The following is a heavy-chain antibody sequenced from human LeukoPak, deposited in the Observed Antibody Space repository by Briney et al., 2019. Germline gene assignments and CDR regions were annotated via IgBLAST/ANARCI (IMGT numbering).Heavy chain of an antibody. Sequence: GGSLRLSCAASGFTFSSYWMSWVRQAPGKGLEWVANIKQDGSEKYYVDSVKGRFTISRDNSKNTLYLQMNSLRAEDTAVYYCAKNYYDSSGYYFLYAFDIWGQGTMVTVSS. CDR1: GFTFSSYW. D-gene: IGHD3-22*01. CDR2: IKQDGSEK. J-gene: IGHJ3*02. V-gene: IGHV3-7*01. CDR3: AKNYYDSSGYYFLYAFDI.